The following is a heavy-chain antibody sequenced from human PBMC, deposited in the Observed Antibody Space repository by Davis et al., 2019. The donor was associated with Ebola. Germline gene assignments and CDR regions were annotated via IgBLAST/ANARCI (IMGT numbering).Heavy chain of an antibody. J-gene: IGHJ6*02. V-gene: IGHV1-46*01. CDR3: ARDGPSYYGVDV. Sequence: ASVKVSCKASGYTFTSYYIHWVRQAPGQGLEWMGVINPSGGSSNYAQKFQARVTVTRDTSTSTVYMELSSLRSEDTAVYYCARDGPSYYGVDVWGQGTTVTVSS. CDR2: INPSGGSS. CDR1: GYTFTSYY.